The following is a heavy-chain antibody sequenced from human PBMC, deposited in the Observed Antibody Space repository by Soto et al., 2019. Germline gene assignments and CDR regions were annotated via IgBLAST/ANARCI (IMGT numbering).Heavy chain of an antibody. J-gene: IGHJ5*02. CDR1: GASIGNSSFY. D-gene: IGHD3-22*01. CDR2: IYYDGNT. Sequence: TSETLSLTCTVSGASIGNSSFYWGWIRQPPGKGLESIANIYYDGNTYYNPSLRSRVTISVDTSKNQFSLKLTSVTAADTAVYYCARDYYDSSDYTTNWFDPWGQGTQVTVSS. V-gene: IGHV4-39*01. CDR3: ARDYYDSSDYTTNWFDP.